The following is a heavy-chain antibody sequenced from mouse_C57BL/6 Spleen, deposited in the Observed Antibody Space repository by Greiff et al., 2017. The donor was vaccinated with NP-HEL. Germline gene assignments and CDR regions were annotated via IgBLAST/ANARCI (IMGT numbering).Heavy chain of an antibody. Sequence: EVKLVESGGGLVKPGGSLKLSCAASGFTFSDYGMHWVRQAPEKGLEWVAYISSGSSTIYYADTVKGRSTISRDNAKNTLFLQMTSLRSEDTAMYYCARRPYGSGYEAWFAYWGQGTLVTVSA. D-gene: IGHD1-1*01. CDR1: GFTFSDYG. CDR2: ISSGSSTI. CDR3: ARRPYGSGYEAWFAY. V-gene: IGHV5-17*01. J-gene: IGHJ3*01.